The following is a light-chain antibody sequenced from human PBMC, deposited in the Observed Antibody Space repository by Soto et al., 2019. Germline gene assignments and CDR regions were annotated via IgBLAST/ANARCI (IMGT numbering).Light chain of an antibody. CDR1: HRVISSQ. V-gene: IGKV3-20*01. CDR3: QQCSSSPRT. J-gene: IGKJ1*01. Sequence: PVKSATLSCRSSHRVISSQLAWYQQKPGQTPRLLIYGGSSRATGIPVRFSGSGSETDFTLTISSLEPEDFAAYYCQQCSSSPRTFGQGTKVDI. CDR2: GGS.